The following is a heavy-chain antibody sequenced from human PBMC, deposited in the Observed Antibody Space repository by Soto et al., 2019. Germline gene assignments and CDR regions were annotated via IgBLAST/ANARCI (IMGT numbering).Heavy chain of an antibody. Sequence: QVQLVESGGGVVQPGRSLRLSCAASGFTFSSHGMHWVRQAPGKGLEWVAVISYDGSNKYYADSVKGRFTISRENSKNTLYLQMRSLRAEDTAVYYCAKELSSGQLLPGFPGYWGQGTLVTVSS. J-gene: IGHJ4*02. D-gene: IGHD6-19*01. CDR1: GFTFSSHG. V-gene: IGHV3-30*18. CDR2: ISYDGSNK. CDR3: AKELSSGQLLPGFPGY.